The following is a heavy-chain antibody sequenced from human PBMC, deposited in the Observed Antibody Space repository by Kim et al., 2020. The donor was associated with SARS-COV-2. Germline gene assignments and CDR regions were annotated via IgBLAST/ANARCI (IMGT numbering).Heavy chain of an antibody. CDR2: IIPFFGTA. CDR1: GGTFSSYA. CDR3: ARSGGDDAFDI. J-gene: IGHJ3*02. V-gene: IGHV1-69*13. D-gene: IGHD7-27*01. Sequence: SVKVSCKASGGTFSSYAISWVRQAPGQGREWMGGIIPFFGTANYAQKFQGRVTITADESTSTAYMELSSLRSEDTAVYYCARSGGDDAFDIWGQETMVTVSS.